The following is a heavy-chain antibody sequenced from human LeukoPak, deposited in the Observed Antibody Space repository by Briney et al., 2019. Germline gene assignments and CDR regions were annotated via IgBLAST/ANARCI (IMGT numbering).Heavy chain of an antibody. CDR2: IYYSGST. J-gene: IGHJ5*02. D-gene: IGHD6-13*01. CDR1: GDSISSSSDF. CDR3: ARHGIPYSSSWYVWFDP. V-gene: IGHV4-39*01. Sequence: SETLSLPCTVSGDSISSSSDFWGWIRQPPGKGLEWIGSIYYSGSTYYNPSLKSRVTISVDTSKNQFSLKLSSVTAADTAVYYCARHGIPYSSSWYVWFDPWGQGTLVTVSS.